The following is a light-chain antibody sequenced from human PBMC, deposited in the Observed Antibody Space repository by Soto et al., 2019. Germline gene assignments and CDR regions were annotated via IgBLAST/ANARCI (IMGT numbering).Light chain of an antibody. CDR1: SSDVGGYNY. Sequence: QSALTQPASVSGSPGQSITNSCTGTSSDVGGYNYVSWYQHHPGKAPKLMIYDVSDRPSGVSNRFSGSKSGNTASLTISGLQAEDEADYYCSSYTSSSTLYVFGTGTKLTVL. J-gene: IGLJ1*01. CDR3: SSYTSSSTLYV. V-gene: IGLV2-14*03. CDR2: DVS.